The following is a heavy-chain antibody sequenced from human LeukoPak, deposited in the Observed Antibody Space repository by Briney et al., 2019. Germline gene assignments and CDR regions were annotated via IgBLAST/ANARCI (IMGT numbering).Heavy chain of an antibody. V-gene: IGHV4-59*01. J-gene: IGHJ4*02. D-gene: IGHD3-22*01. Sequence: SETLSLTCTVSGGSISSYYWSWLRQPPGKGLEWIGYIYYSGSTNYNPSLKSRVTISVDTSKNQFSLKLISVTAADTAVYYCARGGAGYYDSSGYYLGYWGQGTLVTVSS. CDR2: IYYSGST. CDR1: GGSISSYY. CDR3: ARGGAGYYDSSGYYLGY.